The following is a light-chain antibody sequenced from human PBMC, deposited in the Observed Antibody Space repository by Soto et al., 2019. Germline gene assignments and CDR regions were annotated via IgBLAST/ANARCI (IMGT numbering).Light chain of an antibody. CDR3: QQYGSSRWT. V-gene: IGKV3-20*01. CDR2: GAS. J-gene: IGKJ1*01. CDR1: QSVSSSY. Sequence: EIVLTQSPGTLSLSPGERATLSCRASQSVSSSYLAWYQQNRGQAPRLLIYGASSRAPGIPDRFGGSGSGTEFTLTISRLEPADFAVYYCQQYGSSRWTFGQGTKVEIK.